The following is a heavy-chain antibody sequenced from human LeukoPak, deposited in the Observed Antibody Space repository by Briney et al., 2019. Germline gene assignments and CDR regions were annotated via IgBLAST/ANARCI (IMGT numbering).Heavy chain of an antibody. V-gene: IGHV5-51*01. CDR3: ARTVVVTATQEYFDY. CDR2: IYPGDSDT. D-gene: IGHD2-21*02. Sequence: GESLKISCKGSGYSFTSYWIGWVRQVPGKGLEWMGIIYPGDSDTRYSPSFQGQVTISADKSISTAYLQWSSLKASDTAMHYCARTVVVTATQEYFDYWGQGTLVTVSS. CDR1: GYSFTSYW. J-gene: IGHJ4*02.